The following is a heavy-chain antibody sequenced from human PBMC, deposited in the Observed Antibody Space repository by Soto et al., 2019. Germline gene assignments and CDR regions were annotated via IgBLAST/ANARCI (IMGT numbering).Heavy chain of an antibody. D-gene: IGHD3-10*02. Sequence: QVQVVESGGGVVPPGGSLRLSCVVSGFTFTSYSMHWVRQAPGKGLEWVATFWYDASDKAYADSVEGRFTISRNPSRSTLFLQMDNLRAEDTAMYYSVFGAWDEYFFNYWGREILVTVSP. CDR2: FWYDASDK. J-gene: IGHJ4*02. CDR1: GFTFTSYS. CDR3: VFGAWDEYFFNY. V-gene: IGHV3-33*01.